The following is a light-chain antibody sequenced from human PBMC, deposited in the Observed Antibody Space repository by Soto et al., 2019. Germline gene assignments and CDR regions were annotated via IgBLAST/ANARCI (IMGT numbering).Light chain of an antibody. CDR2: GAS. J-gene: IGKJ1*01. CDR3: QHYHNWPGA. Sequence: EIVMTQSPATLSVSPGERATLSCRASQSVSSNLAWYQQKPGQAPRLLIYGASTRATGIPARFSGSGSGTEFTLTISSLQSEDFAVYYCQHYHNWPGAFGQGTKVEIK. CDR1: QSVSSN. V-gene: IGKV3-15*01.